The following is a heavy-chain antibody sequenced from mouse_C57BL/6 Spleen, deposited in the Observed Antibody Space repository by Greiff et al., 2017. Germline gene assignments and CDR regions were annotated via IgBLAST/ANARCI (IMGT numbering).Heavy chain of an antibody. Sequence: QVQLQQPGTELVKPGASVKLSCKASGYTFTSYWMHWVKQRPGQGLEWIGNINPSNGGTNYNEKFKSKATLTVDTPSSTAYMHLSSLTSEDSLVYYCASFGVYYSNSYFDVWGTGTTVTVSS. D-gene: IGHD2-5*01. V-gene: IGHV1-53*01. CDR3: ASFGVYYSNSYFDV. CDR1: GYTFTSYW. CDR2: INPSNGGT. J-gene: IGHJ1*03.